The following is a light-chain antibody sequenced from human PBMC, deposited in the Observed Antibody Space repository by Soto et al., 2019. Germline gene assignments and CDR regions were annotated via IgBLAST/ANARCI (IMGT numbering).Light chain of an antibody. CDR3: SSYATSSTYV. CDR2: DVS. J-gene: IGLJ1*01. Sequence: QSVLTQPASVSGSPGQSITLSCTGTSSDVGRYNYVSWYQQHPGKAPKLMIYDVSNRPSGVSNRFSGSKSGNTASLTISGLQAEDEADYYCSSYATSSTYVFGTGTKVTVL. V-gene: IGLV2-14*01. CDR1: SSDVGRYNY.